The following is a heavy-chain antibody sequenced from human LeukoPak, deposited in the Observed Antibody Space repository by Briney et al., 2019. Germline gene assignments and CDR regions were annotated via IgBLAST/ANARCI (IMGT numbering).Heavy chain of an antibody. CDR1: GFTFDDYA. V-gene: IGHV3-9*01. D-gene: IGHD3-10*01. CDR3: AKEISKVWFGELLPFDY. Sequence: PGGSLRLSCAASGFTFDDYAMHWVRQAPGKGLEWVSGISWNSGSIGYADSVKGRFTISRDNAKNSLYLQMNSLRAEDTALYYCAKEISKVWFGELLPFDYWGQGTLVTVSS. J-gene: IGHJ4*02. CDR2: ISWNSGSI.